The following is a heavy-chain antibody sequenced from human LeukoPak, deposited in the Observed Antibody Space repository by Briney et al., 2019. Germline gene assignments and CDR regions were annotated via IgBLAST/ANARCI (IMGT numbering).Heavy chain of an antibody. D-gene: IGHD3-9*01. V-gene: IGHV3-33*01. J-gene: IGHJ4*02. CDR3: ARDWYDILTGYPGGFDY. CDR1: GFTFSSYG. Sequence: GGSLRLSCAASGFTFSSYGMHWVRQAPGKGLEWVAVIWYDGSNKYYADSVKGRFTISRDSSKNTLYLQMNSLGAEDTAVYYCARDWYDILTGYPGGFDYWGQGTLVTVSS. CDR2: IWYDGSNK.